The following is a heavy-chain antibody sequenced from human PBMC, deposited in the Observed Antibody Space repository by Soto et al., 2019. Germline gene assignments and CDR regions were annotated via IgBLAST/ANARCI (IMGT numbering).Heavy chain of an antibody. V-gene: IGHV3-30*18. J-gene: IGHJ4*02. CDR1: GFTFSSYG. CDR2: ISYDGSNK. CDR3: AKGPLPPDTAMVSSFDY. Sequence: GGSLRLSCAASGFTFSSYGMHWVRQAPGKGLEWVAVISYDGSNKYYADCVKGRFTISRDNSKITLYLQMNSLRAEDTAVYYCAKGPLPPDTAMVSSFDYWGQGTLVTVSS. D-gene: IGHD5-18*01.